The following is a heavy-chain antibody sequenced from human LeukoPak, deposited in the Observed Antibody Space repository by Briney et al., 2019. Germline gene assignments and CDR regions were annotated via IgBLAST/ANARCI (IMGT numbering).Heavy chain of an antibody. Sequence: GGSLRLSCAASGFTFTNYAMSWFCQAPGKGLEWVSAISYSGGSTYYADSVKGRFTISRDDSKNTLYLQMNSLRAEDTAIYYCAKDRRLPWDYFDSWGQGTLVTVSS. CDR3: AKDRRLPWDYFDS. J-gene: IGHJ4*02. CDR2: ISYSGGST. V-gene: IGHV3-23*01. CDR1: GFTFTNYA. D-gene: IGHD5-18*01.